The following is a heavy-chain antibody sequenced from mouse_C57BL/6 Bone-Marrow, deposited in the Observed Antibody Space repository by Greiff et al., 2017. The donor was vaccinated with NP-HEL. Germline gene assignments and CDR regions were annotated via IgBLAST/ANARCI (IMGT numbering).Heavy chain of an antibody. CDR2: ISYSGST. V-gene: IGHV3-1*01. D-gene: IGHD1-1*01. Sequence: EVHLVESGPGMVKPSQSLSLTCTVTGYSITSGYDWHWIRHFPGNTLEWMGYISYSGSTNYNPSLKSRISITHDTSKNHFFLKLNSVTTEDTATYYCARERNYYGSSRYFDVWGTGTTVTVSS. J-gene: IGHJ1*03. CDR1: GYSITSGYD. CDR3: ARERNYYGSSRYFDV.